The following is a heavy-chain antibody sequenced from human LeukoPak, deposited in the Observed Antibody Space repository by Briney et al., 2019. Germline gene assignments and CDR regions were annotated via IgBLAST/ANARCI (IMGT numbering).Heavy chain of an antibody. V-gene: IGHV4-34*01. D-gene: IGHD2-15*01. Sequence: PSETLSLTCAVYGGSFSGYYWSWIRQPPGKGLEWIGEINHSGSTNYNPSLKSRVTISVDTSKNQFSLKLSSVTAADTAVYYCARRLGGPYCSGGSCYSDDAFDIWGQGTMVTVSS. J-gene: IGHJ3*02. CDR3: ARRLGGPYCSGGSCYSDDAFDI. CDR1: GGSFSGYY. CDR2: INHSGST.